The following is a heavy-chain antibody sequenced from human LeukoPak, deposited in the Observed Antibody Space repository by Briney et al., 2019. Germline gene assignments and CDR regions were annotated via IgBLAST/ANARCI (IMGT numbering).Heavy chain of an antibody. D-gene: IGHD1-1*01. V-gene: IGHV4-39*01. CDR2: IYYSGST. J-gene: IGHJ4*02. CDR1: GGSISSYY. Sequence: PSETLSLTCTVSGGSISSYYWGWIRQPPGKGLEWIGSIYYSGSTYYDPSLKSRVTISVDTSKNQFSLKLSSVTAADTAVYYCARRASTTADYWGQGTLVTVSS. CDR3: ARRASTTADY.